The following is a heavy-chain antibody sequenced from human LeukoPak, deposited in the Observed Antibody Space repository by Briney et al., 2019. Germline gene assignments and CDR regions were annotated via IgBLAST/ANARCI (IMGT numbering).Heavy chain of an antibody. Sequence: GGSLRLSCAASGFTVSSNYMSWVRQAPGKGLEWVSLIYGGGSTYYADSVKGRFTISRDNSKNTLYLQMNSLRAEDTAVYYCAKGGYCSGGSCYAVGPTDLYFDYWGQGTLVTVSS. CDR3: AKGGYCSGGSCYAVGPTDLYFDY. D-gene: IGHD2-15*01. CDR2: IYGGGST. CDR1: GFTVSSNY. V-gene: IGHV3-53*01. J-gene: IGHJ4*02.